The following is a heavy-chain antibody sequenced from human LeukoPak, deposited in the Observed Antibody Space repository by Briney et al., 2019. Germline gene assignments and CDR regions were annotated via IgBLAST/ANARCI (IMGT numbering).Heavy chain of an antibody. CDR1: GGTFSSYA. D-gene: IGHD4-11*01. CDR2: IIPILGTA. V-gene: IGHV1-69*11. J-gene: IGHJ4*02. CDR3: AREGSDSNSLNFDY. Sequence: GSSVKVSXKASGGTFSSYAISWVRQAPGQGLEWMGRIIPILGTANYAQKFQGRVTITTDESTSTAYMELSSLRSEDTAVYYCAREGSDSNSLNFDYWGQGTLVTVSS.